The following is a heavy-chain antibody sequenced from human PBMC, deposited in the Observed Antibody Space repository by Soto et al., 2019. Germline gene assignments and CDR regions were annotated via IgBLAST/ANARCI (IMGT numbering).Heavy chain of an antibody. CDR1: GYTFTSYD. CDR2: MNPNSGNT. Sequence: AASVKVSCKASGYTFTSYDINWVRQATGQGLEWMGWMNPNSGNTGYAQKFQGRVTMTRNTSISTAYMELSSLRSEDTAVYYCARGPNSSGWYSFYYYYYMDVWGKGTTVTVSS. CDR3: ARGPNSSGWYSFYYYYYMDV. J-gene: IGHJ6*03. D-gene: IGHD6-19*01. V-gene: IGHV1-8*01.